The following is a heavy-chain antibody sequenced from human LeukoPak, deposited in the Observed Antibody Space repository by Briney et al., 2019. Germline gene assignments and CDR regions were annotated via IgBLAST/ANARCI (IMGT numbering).Heavy chain of an antibody. Sequence: GASVKVSCKASGYTFTGYYMHWVRQAPGQGLEWMGWINPNSGGTNYAQKFQGRVTMTRDTSISTAYMELSRLRSDDTAVYYCARDRANSHTVTTDYYYMDVWGKGTTVTVSS. CDR2: INPNSGGT. D-gene: IGHD4-11*01. V-gene: IGHV1-2*02. J-gene: IGHJ6*03. CDR1: GYTFTGYY. CDR3: ARDRANSHTVTTDYYYMDV.